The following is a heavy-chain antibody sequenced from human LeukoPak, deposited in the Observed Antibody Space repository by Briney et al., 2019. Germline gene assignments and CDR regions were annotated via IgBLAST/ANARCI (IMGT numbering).Heavy chain of an antibody. CDR1: GGSISSYY. J-gene: IGHJ4*02. V-gene: IGHV4-59*12. CDR2: IYYSGST. D-gene: IGHD5-18*01. Sequence: SETLSLTCTVSGGSISSYYWSWIRQPPGKGLEWIGYIYYSGSTNYNPSLKSRVTISVKTSKNQFSLKLSSVTAADTAVYYCASRAPRGYSYGFPTLDYWGQGTLVTVSS. CDR3: ASRAPRGYSYGFPTLDY.